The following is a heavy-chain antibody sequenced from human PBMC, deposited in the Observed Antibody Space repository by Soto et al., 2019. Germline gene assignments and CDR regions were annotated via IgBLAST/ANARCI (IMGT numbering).Heavy chain of an antibody. J-gene: IGHJ3*02. CDR1: GYTFTSYY. V-gene: IGHV1-46*01. D-gene: IGHD3-22*01. CDR3: ARDLSEGYYYDSSGYYSEAFDI. Sequence: ASVKVSCKASGYTFTSYYMHWVRQAPGQGLEWMGIINPSGGSTSYAQKFQGRVTMTRDTSTSTVYMELSSLRSEDTAVYYCARDLSEGYYYDSSGYYSEAFDIWGQGTMVTVSS. CDR2: INPSGGST.